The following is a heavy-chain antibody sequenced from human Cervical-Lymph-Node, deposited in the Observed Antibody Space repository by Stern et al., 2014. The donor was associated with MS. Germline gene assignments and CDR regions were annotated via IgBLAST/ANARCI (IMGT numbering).Heavy chain of an antibody. V-gene: IGHV1-2*02. J-gene: IGHJ4*01. CDR2: INPNSGGT. CDR3: ARGSGTAYDLRGDY. Sequence: MQLVESGAEAREPGASMKVSCKASGYIFTDYYLHWVRQAPGQGLEWLGWINPNSGGTNYAQNFQGRVTMTRDTSISTAYMELRWLGSADTAVYYCARGSGTAYDLRGDYWGQGTLVTVSS. CDR1: GYIFTDYY. D-gene: IGHD3-3*01.